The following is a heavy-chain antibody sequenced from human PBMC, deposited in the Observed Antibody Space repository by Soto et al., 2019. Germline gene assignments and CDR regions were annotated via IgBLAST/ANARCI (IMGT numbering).Heavy chain of an antibody. J-gene: IGHJ4*02. CDR3: TRAGNYRFDY. CDR1: GFTFSNSW. V-gene: IGHV3-74*02. CDR2: INSDGTTI. D-gene: IGHD1-7*01. Sequence: ESGGGLVQPGGSLRLSCAASGFTFSNSWMHWVRQAPGKGPVWVSRINSDGTTINYADSVKGRFTISRDNAKNTLYLQMDSLRAEDTAVYYCTRAGNYRFDYWGQGTLVTVSS.